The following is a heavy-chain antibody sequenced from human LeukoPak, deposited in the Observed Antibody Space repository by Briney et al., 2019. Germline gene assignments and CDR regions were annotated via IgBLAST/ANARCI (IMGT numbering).Heavy chain of an antibody. CDR3: TRGLYSSGPFFDY. CDR2: IRSKAYGGTT. Sequence: GSLRLSCTASGFTFGDYAMSWVRQASGKGLEWVGFIRSKAYGGTTEYAASVKGRFTISRDDSKSIAYLQMNSLKTEDTAVYYCTRGLYSSGPFFDYWGQGTLVTVSS. CDR1: GFTFGDYA. V-gene: IGHV3-49*04. J-gene: IGHJ4*02. D-gene: IGHD6-19*01.